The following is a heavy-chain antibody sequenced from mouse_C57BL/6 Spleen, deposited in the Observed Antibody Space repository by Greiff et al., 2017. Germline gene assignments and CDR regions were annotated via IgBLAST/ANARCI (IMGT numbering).Heavy chain of an antibody. CDR1: GFSLTSYG. Sequence: VQLQQSGPGLVQPSQSLSITCTVSGFSLTSYGVHWVRQSPGKGLEWLGVIWRGGSTDYNAAFMSRLSITKDNSKSQVFFKMNSLQADDTAIYYCAHYYGSSYWYFDVWGTGTTVTVSS. J-gene: IGHJ1*03. D-gene: IGHD1-1*01. CDR2: IWRGGST. CDR3: AHYYGSSYWYFDV. V-gene: IGHV2-5*01.